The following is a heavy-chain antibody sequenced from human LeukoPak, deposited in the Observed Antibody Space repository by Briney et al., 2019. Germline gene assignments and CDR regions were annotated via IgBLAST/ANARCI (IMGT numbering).Heavy chain of an antibody. V-gene: IGHV4-38-2*01. CDR2: IYHSGST. CDR3: ARPRRDYYYYYYMDV. Sequence: KASETLSLTCAVSGYSISSGYYWGRIRQPPGNGLEWIGSIYHSGSTYYNPSLKSRVTISVDTSKNQFSLKLSSVTAADTAVYYCARPRRDYYYYYYMDVWGKGTTVTVSS. CDR1: GYSISSGYY. J-gene: IGHJ6*03.